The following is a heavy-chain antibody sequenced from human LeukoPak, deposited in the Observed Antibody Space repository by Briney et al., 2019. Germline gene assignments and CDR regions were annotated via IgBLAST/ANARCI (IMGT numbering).Heavy chain of an antibody. D-gene: IGHD3-22*01. CDR1: GGTFISYA. CDR3: ARSSGSDDAFDI. V-gene: IGHV1-69*05. J-gene: IGHJ3*02. Sequence: ASVKVSCKASGGTFISYAISWVRQAPGQGLEWMGRIIPIFGTANYAQKFQGRVTITTDESTSTAYMELSSLRSEDTAVYYCARSSGSDDAFDIWGQGTMVTVSS. CDR2: IIPIFGTA.